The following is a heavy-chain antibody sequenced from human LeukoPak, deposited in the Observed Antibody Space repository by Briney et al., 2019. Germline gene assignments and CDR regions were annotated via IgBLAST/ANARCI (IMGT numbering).Heavy chain of an antibody. D-gene: IGHD3-10*01. CDR1: GFTFSSYA. CDR3: TTAGRLTMVRGVVSIDY. J-gene: IGHJ4*02. V-gene: IGHV3-15*01. Sequence: GGSLRLSCAASGFTFSSYAMSWVRQAPGKGLEWVGRIKSKTDGGTTDYAAPVKGRFTISRDDSKNTLYLQMNSLKTEDTAVYYCTTAGRLTMVRGVVSIDYWGQGTLVTVSS. CDR2: IKSKTDGGTT.